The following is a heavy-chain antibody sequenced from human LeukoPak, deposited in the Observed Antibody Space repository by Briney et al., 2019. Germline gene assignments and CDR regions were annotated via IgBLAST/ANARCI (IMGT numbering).Heavy chain of an antibody. CDR1: GYTFTGYY. D-gene: IGHD6-6*01. Sequence: GASVKVSCKASGYTFTGYYMHWVRQAPGQGLEWRGWINPNSGGTNYAQKFQGRVTMTRDTSISTAYMELSRLRSDDTAVYYCARDGQLVLYYYYMDVWGKGTTVTVSS. CDR3: ARDGQLVLYYYYMDV. J-gene: IGHJ6*03. CDR2: INPNSGGT. V-gene: IGHV1-2*02.